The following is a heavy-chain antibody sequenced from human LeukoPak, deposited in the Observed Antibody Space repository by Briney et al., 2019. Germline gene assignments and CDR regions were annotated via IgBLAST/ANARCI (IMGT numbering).Heavy chain of an antibody. V-gene: IGHV1-69*06. D-gene: IGHD1-26*01. CDR1: GGTFSSYA. Sequence: SVKVSCKASGGTFSSYAISWVRQAPGQGLEWMGGIIPIFGTANYAQKFQGRVTITADKSTSTAYMELRSLRSDDTAVYYCARGGSTWELLGYYFDYWGQGTLVTVSS. CDR3: ARGGSTWELLGYYFDY. J-gene: IGHJ4*02. CDR2: IIPIFGTA.